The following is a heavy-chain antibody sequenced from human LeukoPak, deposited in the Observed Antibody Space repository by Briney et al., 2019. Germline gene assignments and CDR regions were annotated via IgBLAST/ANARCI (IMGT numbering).Heavy chain of an antibody. Sequence: GGSLRLFCAASGFTVSSNYMSWVRQAPGKGLEWVSVIYSGGSTYYADSVKGRFTISRDNSKNTLYLQMNSLRAEDTAVYYCAREYTVGGVDYWGQGTLVTVSS. D-gene: IGHD4-17*01. CDR1: GFTVSSNY. V-gene: IGHV3-66*01. CDR3: AREYTVGGVDY. J-gene: IGHJ4*02. CDR2: IYSGGST.